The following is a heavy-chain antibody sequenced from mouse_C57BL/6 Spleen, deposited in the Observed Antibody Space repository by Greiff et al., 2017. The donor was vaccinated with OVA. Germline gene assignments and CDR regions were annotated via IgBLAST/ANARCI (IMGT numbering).Heavy chain of an antibody. CDR3: ALTAQASRAMDY. Sequence: EVKVVESGGGLVKPGGSLKLSCAASGFTFSSYTMSWVRQTPEKRLVWVATISGGGGNTYYPASVKGRFPISRDNAKNTLYLQMSSLRSEDTALYYCALTAQASRAMDYWGQGTSVTVSS. D-gene: IGHD3-2*02. V-gene: IGHV5-9*01. CDR1: GFTFSSYT. J-gene: IGHJ4*01. CDR2: ISGGGGNT.